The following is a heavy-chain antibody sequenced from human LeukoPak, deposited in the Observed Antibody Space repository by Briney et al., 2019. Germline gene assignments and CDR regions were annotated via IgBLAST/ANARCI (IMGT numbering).Heavy chain of an antibody. J-gene: IGHJ6*03. CDR2: ISSSSSYI. CDR3: AKDRGTTVTDYYYYYMDV. CDR1: GFTFSSYS. V-gene: IGHV3-21*01. Sequence: GGSLRLSCAASGFTFSSYSMNWVRQAPGKGLEWVSSISSSSSYIYYADSVKGRFTISRDNAKNSLYLQMNSLRAEDTAVYYCAKDRGTTVTDYYYYYMDVWGKGTTVTVSS. D-gene: IGHD4-11*01.